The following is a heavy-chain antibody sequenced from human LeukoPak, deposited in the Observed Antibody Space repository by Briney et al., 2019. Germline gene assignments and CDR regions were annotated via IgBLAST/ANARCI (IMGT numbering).Heavy chain of an antibody. CDR1: GASITSYY. Sequence: SETLSLTCAVSGASITSYYWSWIRQPLGKGLEWIGYIYYSGSTNYNPSLKSRVTMSVDTSKNEFSLKLSSVTTADTAVYYCATRRIAVAAPFDYWGQGTLVTVSS. J-gene: IGHJ4*02. V-gene: IGHV4-59*01. D-gene: IGHD6-19*01. CDR3: ATRRIAVAAPFDY. CDR2: IYYSGST.